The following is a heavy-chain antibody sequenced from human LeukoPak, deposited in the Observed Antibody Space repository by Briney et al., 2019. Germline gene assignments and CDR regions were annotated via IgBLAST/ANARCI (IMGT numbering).Heavy chain of an antibody. J-gene: IGHJ5*02. CDR3: AREYSGWCGNWFDP. V-gene: IGHV7-4-1*02. Sequence: ASVKISCKASGYTFTSYGISWVRQAPGQGLEWMGWINTNTGNPTYAQGFTGRFVFSLDTSVSTAYLQISSLKAEDTAVYYCAREYSGWCGNWFDPWGQGTLVTVSS. CDR2: INTNTGNP. CDR1: GYTFTSYG. D-gene: IGHD6-19*01.